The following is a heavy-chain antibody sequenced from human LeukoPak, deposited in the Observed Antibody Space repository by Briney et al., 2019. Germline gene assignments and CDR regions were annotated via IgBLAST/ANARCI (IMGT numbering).Heavy chain of an antibody. V-gene: IGHV4-30-4*08. Sequence: SQTLSLTCTVSGGSISSGDYYWSWIRQPPGKGLEWIGYIYYSGSTYYNTSLKSRVTISVDTSKNQFSLKLSSVTAADTAVYYCARGQLAARIFDYWGQGTLVTVSS. J-gene: IGHJ4*02. D-gene: IGHD6-6*01. CDR3: ARGQLAARIFDY. CDR1: GGSISSGDYY. CDR2: IYYSGST.